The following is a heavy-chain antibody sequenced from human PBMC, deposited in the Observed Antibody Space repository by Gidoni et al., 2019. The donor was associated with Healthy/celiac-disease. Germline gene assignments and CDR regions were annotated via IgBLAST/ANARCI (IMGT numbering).Heavy chain of an antibody. V-gene: IGHV3-30-3*01. Sequence: QVQLVESGGGVVQPGRSLRLSCAASVFTFSSYAMHWVRQAPGKGLEWVTVISYDGSNKYYADSVKGRFTISRDNSKNTLYLQMNSLRAEDTAVYYCASAADLTGKGGWFDPWGQGTLVTVSS. CDR3: ASAADLTGKGGWFDP. J-gene: IGHJ5*02. D-gene: IGHD1-20*01. CDR1: VFTFSSYA. CDR2: ISYDGSNK.